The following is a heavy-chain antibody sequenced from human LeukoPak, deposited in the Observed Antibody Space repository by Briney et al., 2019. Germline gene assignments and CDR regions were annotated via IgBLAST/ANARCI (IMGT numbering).Heavy chain of an antibody. J-gene: IGHJ4*02. D-gene: IGHD6-6*01. CDR3: AKDRVLYSSSSPYFDY. Sequence: GGSLRLSCAVSGFTFSSYDMSWVRQAPGKGLEWVSTISYSGGSSYYVDSVKGRFTISRDNSRNTLYLQMNSLRAEDTAVYYCAKDRVLYSSSSPYFDYWGQGTLVTVSS. CDR2: ISYSGGSS. V-gene: IGHV3-23*01. CDR1: GFTFSSYD.